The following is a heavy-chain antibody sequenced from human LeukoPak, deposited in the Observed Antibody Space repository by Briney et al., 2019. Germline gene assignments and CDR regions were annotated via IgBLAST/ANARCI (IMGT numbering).Heavy chain of an antibody. CDR2: ISSSGSTI. Sequence: GGSLRLSCAASGLTFSDYYMSWIRQAPGKGLEWVSYISSSGSTIYYADSVKGRFTISRDNAKNSLYLQTNSLRAEDTAVYYCARAPGYSYGSYWYFDLWGRGTLVTVSS. V-gene: IGHV3-11*01. J-gene: IGHJ2*01. D-gene: IGHD5-18*01. CDR3: ARAPGYSYGSYWYFDL. CDR1: GLTFSDYY.